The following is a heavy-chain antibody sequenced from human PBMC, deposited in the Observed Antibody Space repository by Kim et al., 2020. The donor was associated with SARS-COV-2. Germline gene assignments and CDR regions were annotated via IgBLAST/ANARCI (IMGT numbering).Heavy chain of an antibody. Sequence: ASVKVSCKASGYTLSSHNMHWVRQAPGQGLEWMGWINPDTGGTNYPQKFQGRVTMTRDTSTSTVYMELGTLTSDDTALYYCARQGRTTGSYSYWGQGTLVTVSS. CDR3: ARQGRTTGSYSY. CDR1: GYTLSSHN. V-gene: IGHV1-2*02. CDR2: INPDTGGT. D-gene: IGHD1-26*01. J-gene: IGHJ4*02.